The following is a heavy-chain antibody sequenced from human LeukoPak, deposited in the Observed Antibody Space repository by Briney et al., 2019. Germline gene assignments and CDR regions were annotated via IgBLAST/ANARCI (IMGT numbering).Heavy chain of an antibody. CDR2: IYYSGST. V-gene: IGHV4-59*01. CDR3: ARRDWHDAFDI. CDR1: GGSISSYY. D-gene: IGHD3/OR15-3a*01. Sequence: SETLSLTCTVSGGSISSYYWSWIRQPPGKGLEWIEYIYYSGSTNYNPSLKSRVTISVDTSKNQFSLKLSSVTAADTAVYYCARRDWHDAFDIWGQGTMATVSS. J-gene: IGHJ3*02.